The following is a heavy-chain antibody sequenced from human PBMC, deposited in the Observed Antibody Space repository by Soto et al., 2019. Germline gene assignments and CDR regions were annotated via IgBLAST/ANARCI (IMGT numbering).Heavy chain of an antibody. D-gene: IGHD4-17*01. CDR3: ARPLLSGDYVYPFQH. CDR2: INAANDHT. CDR1: GYTFTDYA. Sequence: QVQLVQSETEVKKPGASVKLSCKASGYTFTDYAMHWVRQAPGQSPEWMEWINAANDHTKFSQKFQGRVTITRDTSASTVYIEVKSLRSEDTAVYYCARPLLSGDYVYPFQHWGQGTLVIVSS. V-gene: IGHV1-3*01. J-gene: IGHJ1*01.